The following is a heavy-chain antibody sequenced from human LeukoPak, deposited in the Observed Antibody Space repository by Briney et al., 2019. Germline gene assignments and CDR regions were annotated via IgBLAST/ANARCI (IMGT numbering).Heavy chain of an antibody. CDR1: GFTFSSYG. CDR3: ATNVGSDYGDYGRPGHNYYMDV. D-gene: IGHD4-17*01. Sequence: GGSLRLSCAASGFTFSSYGMHWVRQAPGKGLEWVAFIRYDGSNKYYADSVKGRFTISRDNSKNTLYLQMNSLRSEDTAVYYCATNVGSDYGDYGRPGHNYYMDVWGKGTTVTIS. J-gene: IGHJ6*03. V-gene: IGHV3-30*02. CDR2: IRYDGSNK.